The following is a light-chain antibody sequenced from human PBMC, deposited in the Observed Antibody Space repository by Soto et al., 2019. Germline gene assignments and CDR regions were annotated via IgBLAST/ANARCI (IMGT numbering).Light chain of an antibody. V-gene: IGKV1-6*01. J-gene: IGKJ1*01. CDR3: LQYYNSSWT. CDR2: AAS. CDR1: QDIRNT. Sequence: ALPMTHSPSSLSASVGARVTISCRASQDIRNTVAWYQEKPGEAPKLLIFAASNRQSGVPSRFSGSGSVTDYTLDITGLQPEDFATYYCLQYYNSSWTFGQGTKVDIK.